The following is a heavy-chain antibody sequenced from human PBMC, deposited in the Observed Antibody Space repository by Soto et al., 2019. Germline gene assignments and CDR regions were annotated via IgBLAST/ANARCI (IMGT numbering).Heavy chain of an antibody. V-gene: IGHV3-15*01. D-gene: IGHD6-6*01. CDR3: TTDPHSIAARLFYNSDY. CDR2: IKSKPDGGTT. J-gene: IGHJ4*02. CDR1: GFTFSNAW. Sequence: GGSLRLSCAASGFTFSNAWMSWVRQAPGKGLEWVGRIKSKPDGGTTDYAAPVKGRFTISRDDSKNTLYLQMNSLKTEDTAVYYCTTDPHSIAARLFYNSDYWGQGTLVTVSS.